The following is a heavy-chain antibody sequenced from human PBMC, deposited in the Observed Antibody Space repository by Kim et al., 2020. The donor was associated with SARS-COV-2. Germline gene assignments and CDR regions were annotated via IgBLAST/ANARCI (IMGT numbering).Heavy chain of an antibody. CDR1: GFTFSSYA. CDR2: ISYDGSNK. V-gene: IGHV3-30*04. CDR3: ARDILAFYAPDY. D-gene: IGHD2-21*01. J-gene: IGHJ4*02. Sequence: GGSLRLSCAASGFTFSSYAMHWVRQAPGKGLEWVAVISYDGSNKYYADSVKGRFTISRDNSKNTLYLQMNSLRAEDTAVYYCARDILAFYAPDYWGQGTLVTVSS.